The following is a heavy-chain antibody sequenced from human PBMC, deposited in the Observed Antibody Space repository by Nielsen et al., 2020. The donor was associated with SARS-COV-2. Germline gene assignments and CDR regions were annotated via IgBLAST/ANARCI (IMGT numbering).Heavy chain of an antibody. CDR1: GYTFTSYD. CDR3: ARDVPYYYYMDV. Sequence: ASVKVSCKASGYTFTSYDINWVRQATGQGLEWMGWISAYNGNTNYAQKLQGRVTMTTDTSTSTAYMELRSLRSDDTAVYYCARDVPYYYYMDVWGKGTTVTSP. V-gene: IGHV1-18*01. CDR2: ISAYNGNT. D-gene: IGHD6-6*01. J-gene: IGHJ6*03.